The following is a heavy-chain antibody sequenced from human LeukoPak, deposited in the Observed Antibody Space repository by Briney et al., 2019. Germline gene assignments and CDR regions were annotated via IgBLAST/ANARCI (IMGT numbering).Heavy chain of an antibody. CDR2: IYNGEST. CDR3: ATGGSLAAAGDY. J-gene: IGHJ4*02. D-gene: IGHD6-13*01. CDR1: GGSVSSGHYY. V-gene: IGHV4-61*03. Sequence: KPSETLSLTCTVSGGSVSSGHYYWSWIRQPPGKGLEWIGYIYNGESTNYNPSLKSRVTISVDTSKNHFSLKLSSVTAADTAVYYCATGGSLAAAGDYWGQGTLVTVSS.